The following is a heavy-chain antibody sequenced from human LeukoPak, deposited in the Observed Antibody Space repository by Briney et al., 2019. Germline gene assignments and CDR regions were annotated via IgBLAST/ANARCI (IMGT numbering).Heavy chain of an antibody. Sequence: GGSLRLSCAASGFTFSSYHMNWVRQAPGKGLEWISYINSWSSLIYYADSVKGRFAISRDSAKSSLYLQMNSLTAEDTAVYYCARVWQDYSNADYWGQGTLVTISS. CDR2: INSWSSLI. CDR1: GFTFSSYH. J-gene: IGHJ4*02. D-gene: IGHD4-11*01. CDR3: ARVWQDYSNADY. V-gene: IGHV3-48*01.